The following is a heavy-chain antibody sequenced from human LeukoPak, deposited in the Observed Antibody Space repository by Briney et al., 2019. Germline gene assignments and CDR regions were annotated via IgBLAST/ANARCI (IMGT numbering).Heavy chain of an antibody. CDR1: GGSISTNNW. J-gene: IGHJ4*02. V-gene: IGHV4-4*02. D-gene: IGHD3-16*01. CDR3: AKSGDYLWDY. Sequence: SGTLSLTCAVSGGSISTNNWWSWVRQPPGKGLEWIGEIYHTGSTNYSPSLRSRVTMPIDKSNNQFSLNLNSVTAADTAVYYCAKSGDYLWDYWGQGTLVTVSS. CDR2: IYHTGST.